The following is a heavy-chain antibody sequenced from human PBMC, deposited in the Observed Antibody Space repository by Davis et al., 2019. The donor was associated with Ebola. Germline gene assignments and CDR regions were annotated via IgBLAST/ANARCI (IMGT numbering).Heavy chain of an antibody. J-gene: IGHJ5*02. CDR2: IRGRSYGGTT. Sequence: GESLKISCTASGFTFGNYAMSWFRQAPGKGLEWVSFIRGRSYGGTTEYAASVKGRFTISRDDSKSIAYLQMNSLKTEDTAVYYCTRGVIGYGDSGGTGFDPWGQGTLVTVSS. CDR1: GFTFGNYA. V-gene: IGHV3-49*03. D-gene: IGHD1-1*01. CDR3: TRGVIGYGDSGGTGFDP.